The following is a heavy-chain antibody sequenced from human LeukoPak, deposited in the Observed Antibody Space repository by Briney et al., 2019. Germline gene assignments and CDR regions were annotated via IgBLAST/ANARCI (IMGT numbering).Heavy chain of an antibody. J-gene: IGHJ4*02. CDR2: IYYSGST. Sequence: SETLCLTCTVSGGSISSYYWSWNRQPPGKGLEWIGYIYYSGSTNYNPSLKSRVTISVDTSKNQFSLKLSSVTAADTAVYYCARGTGFYDYGGLFDYWGQGTLVTVSS. CDR1: GGSISSYY. D-gene: IGHD4-23*01. CDR3: ARGTGFYDYGGLFDY. V-gene: IGHV4-59*01.